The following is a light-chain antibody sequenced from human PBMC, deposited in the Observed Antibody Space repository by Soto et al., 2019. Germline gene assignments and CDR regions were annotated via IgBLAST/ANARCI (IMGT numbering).Light chain of an antibody. V-gene: IGKV1-39*01. Sequence: DIQMAQYPSSLSASVVDTRTITCRASQSISTYLTWYKHKQGKAPKXXIYAASSLQSGVPSRFSGSGSGTDFTLTISSLKPEDFETYYCQQSYITPKTFGQGTKVDI. CDR3: QQSYITPKT. CDR1: QSISTY. J-gene: IGKJ1*01. CDR2: AAS.